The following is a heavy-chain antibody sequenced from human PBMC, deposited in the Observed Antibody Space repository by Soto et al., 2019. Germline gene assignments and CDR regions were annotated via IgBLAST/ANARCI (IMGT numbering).Heavy chain of an antibody. D-gene: IGHD4-4*01. Sequence: EVLLVESGGGLVQPGGSLRLSCAVSGSTFSNDWMHWVRQAPGKGLVWVSHINSDGSGTNYADSVKGRFTIARDNAKSTVYLQMNRLRADDTAVYYCARDRSYTLDVWGQGTAVTVSS. CDR3: ARDRSYTLDV. J-gene: IGHJ6*02. CDR2: INSDGSGT. CDR1: GSTFSNDW. V-gene: IGHV3-74*01.